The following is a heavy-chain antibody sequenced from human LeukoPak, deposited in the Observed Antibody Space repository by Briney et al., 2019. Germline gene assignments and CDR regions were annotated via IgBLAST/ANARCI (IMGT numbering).Heavy chain of an antibody. Sequence: ASVKASCKASGYTFTGYYMHWVRQAPGQGLEWMGWINPNSGGTNYAQKFQGRVTMTRDTSISTAYMELSRLRSEDTAVYYCAVPRVLNYYYYYMDVWGKGTTVTVSS. CDR1: GYTFTGYY. J-gene: IGHJ6*03. V-gene: IGHV1-2*02. CDR2: INPNSGGT. CDR3: AVPRVLNYYYYYMDV. D-gene: IGHD3-3*01.